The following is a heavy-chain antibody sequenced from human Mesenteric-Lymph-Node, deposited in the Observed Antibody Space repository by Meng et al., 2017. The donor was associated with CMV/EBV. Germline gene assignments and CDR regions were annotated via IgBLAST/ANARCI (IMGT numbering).Heavy chain of an antibody. CDR1: GGSFSCYN. CDR3: ARELGITMVRGFDY. J-gene: IGHJ4*02. Sequence: GSLRLSCAVYGGSFSCYNWTWIRQPPGKGLEWIGEMNHSGSTNYNPSLKSRVTISVATSKNQFSLKLSSVTAADTAVYYCARELGITMVRGFDYWGQGTLVTVSS. V-gene: IGHV4-34*01. CDR2: MNHSGST. D-gene: IGHD3-10*01.